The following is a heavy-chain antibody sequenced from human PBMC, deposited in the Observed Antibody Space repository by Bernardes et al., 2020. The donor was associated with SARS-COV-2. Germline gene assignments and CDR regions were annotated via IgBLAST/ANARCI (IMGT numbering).Heavy chain of an antibody. D-gene: IGHD3-10*01. Sequence: SEPLSLTCAVNGGSFSGYYWTWIRQPPGKGLQWIGEINHSGTTNYDPSLESRVTISVDTSSNHLSLKLSSLTAADTAVYYCARAGTIGQWILWGQGTLVTVSS. V-gene: IGHV4-34*01. CDR1: GGSFSGYY. CDR3: ARAGTIGQWIL. CDR2: INHSGTT. J-gene: IGHJ4*02.